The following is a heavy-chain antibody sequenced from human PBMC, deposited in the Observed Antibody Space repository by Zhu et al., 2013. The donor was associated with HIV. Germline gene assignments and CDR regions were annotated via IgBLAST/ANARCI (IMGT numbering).Heavy chain of an antibody. CDR2: IDPSGGST. D-gene: IGHD3-9*01. CDR3: AASLKYDILTSTYYHYMDV. Sequence: GASVKVSCKASGNTFTSYYLHWVRQAPGQGLEWMGIIDPSGGSTSYAEKFQGRVTMTRDTSTSTAYMELSSLRSEDSAVYFCAASLKYDILTSTYYHYMDVWGKGTTVTVSS. CDR1: GNTFTSYY. V-gene: IGHV1-46*01. J-gene: IGHJ6*03.